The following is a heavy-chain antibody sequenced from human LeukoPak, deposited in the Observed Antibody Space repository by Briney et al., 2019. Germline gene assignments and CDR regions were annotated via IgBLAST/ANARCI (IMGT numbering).Heavy chain of an antibody. D-gene: IGHD3-10*01. CDR2: IGTVADT. J-gene: IGHJ3*02. Sequence: PGGSLILSCAAPGFIFSCYDFHWVRQATGRGLELVSAIGTVADTHYLDSVKGRFTISRDNAKSSLYLQMNSLRAGDTAVYYCARETGDVLLGAFDIWGQGAMVTVSS. V-gene: IGHV3-13*04. CDR1: GFIFSCYD. CDR3: ARETGDVLLGAFDI.